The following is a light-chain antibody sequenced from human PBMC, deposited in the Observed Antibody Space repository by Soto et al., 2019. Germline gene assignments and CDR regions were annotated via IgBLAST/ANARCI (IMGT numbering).Light chain of an antibody. Sequence: DIQMTQSPSTLSASVGDRVNMTCRASQNISSWVAWYQQQPGKGPKFLINKVSNLESGVPSRISGSGSGTEFTLTISSLQPDDFATYYCLQFNTFPWTFGQGTKVDIK. CDR2: KVS. CDR1: QNISSW. J-gene: IGKJ1*01. CDR3: LQFNTFPWT. V-gene: IGKV1-5*03.